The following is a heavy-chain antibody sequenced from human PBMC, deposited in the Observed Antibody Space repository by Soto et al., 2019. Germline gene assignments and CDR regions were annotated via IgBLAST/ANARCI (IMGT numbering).Heavy chain of an antibody. CDR3: AKELELLWGAGGVSLDY. J-gene: IGHJ4*02. CDR1: GFTFSSYG. CDR2: ISYDGSNK. D-gene: IGHD1-7*01. Sequence: GGSLRLSCAASGFTFSSYGMHWVRQAPGKGLEWVAVISYDGSNKYYADSVKGRFTISRDNSKNTLYLQMNSLRAEDTAVYYCAKELELLWGAGGVSLDYWGQGTLVTVSS. V-gene: IGHV3-30*18.